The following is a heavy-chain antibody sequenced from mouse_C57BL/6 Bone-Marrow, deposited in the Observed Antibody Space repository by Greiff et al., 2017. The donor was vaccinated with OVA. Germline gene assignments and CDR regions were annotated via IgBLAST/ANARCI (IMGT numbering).Heavy chain of an antibody. Sequence: DVKLQESGPGLVKPSQSLSLTCSVTGYSITSGYYWNWIRQFPGNKLEWMGYISYDGSNNYNPSLKNRISITRDTSKNQFFLKLNSVTTEDTATYYCASLIYYDYDGFAYWGQGTLVTVSA. CDR2: ISYDGSN. V-gene: IGHV3-6*01. D-gene: IGHD2-4*01. J-gene: IGHJ3*01. CDR1: GYSITSGYY. CDR3: ASLIYYDYDGFAY.